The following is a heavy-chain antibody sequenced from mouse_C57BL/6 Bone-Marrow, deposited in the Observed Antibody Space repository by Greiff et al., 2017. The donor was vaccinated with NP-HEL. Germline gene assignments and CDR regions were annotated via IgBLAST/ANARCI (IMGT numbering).Heavy chain of an antibody. CDR3: ARRGGIYPYDYDWYFDY. V-gene: IGHV4-1*01. D-gene: IGHD2-4*01. Sequence: GVDFSRYWMSWVRRAPGKGLEWIGEINPDSSTINYAPSLKDKFIISRDNAKNTLYLQMSKVRSEDTALYYCARRGGIYPYDYDWYFDYWGQGTTLTVSS. J-gene: IGHJ2*01. CDR1: GVDFSRYW. CDR2: INPDSSTI.